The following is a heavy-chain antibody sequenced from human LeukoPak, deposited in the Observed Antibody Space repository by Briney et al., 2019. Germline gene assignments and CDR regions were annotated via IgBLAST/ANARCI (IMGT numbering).Heavy chain of an antibody. CDR2: IWYDGSNK. D-gene: IGHD5-18*01. CDR3: ARELLGYSYGDY. Sequence: GRSLRLSGAASGFTFSSYGMHWVRQAPGKGLEWVAVIWYDGSNKYYADSVKGRFTISRDNSKNTLYLQMNSLRAEDTAVYYCARELLGYSYGDYWGQGTLVTVSS. CDR1: GFTFSSYG. J-gene: IGHJ4*02. V-gene: IGHV3-33*01.